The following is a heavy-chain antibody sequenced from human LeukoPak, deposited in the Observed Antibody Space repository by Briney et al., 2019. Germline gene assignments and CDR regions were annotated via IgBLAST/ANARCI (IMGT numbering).Heavy chain of an antibody. V-gene: IGHV3-23*01. J-gene: IGHJ4*02. CDR1: GFTFSSYA. CDR2: ISGGGGNT. D-gene: IGHD6-6*01. CDR3: AKGGQSTIAARGPFDY. Sequence: AGGSLRLSCAASGFTFSSYAMSWVRQAPGKGLEWVSTISGGGGNTAYADSVKGRFTISRDNSKNTLCLQMNSLRAEDTAVYYCAKGGQSTIAARGPFDYWGQGALVTVSS.